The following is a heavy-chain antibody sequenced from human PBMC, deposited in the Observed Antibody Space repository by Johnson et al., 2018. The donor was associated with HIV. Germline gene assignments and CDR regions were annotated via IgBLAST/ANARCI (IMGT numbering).Heavy chain of an antibody. J-gene: IGHJ3*02. CDR1: GFTFDDYA. D-gene: IGHD6-13*01. CDR2: ISWNSGSI. CDR3: AKDRYSSSPTAFDI. V-gene: IGHV3-9*01. Sequence: VQLVESGGGLVQPGRSLRLSCAASGFTFDDYAMHWVRQAPGKCLEWVSGISWNSGSIGYADSVKGRFTISRDNAKNSLYLQMNSLRAEDTALYYCAKDRYSSSPTAFDIWGQGTMVTVSS.